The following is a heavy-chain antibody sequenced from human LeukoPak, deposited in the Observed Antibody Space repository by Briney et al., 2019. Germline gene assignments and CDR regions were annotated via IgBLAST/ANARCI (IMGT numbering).Heavy chain of an antibody. CDR3: AKGWVTNNRFEN. D-gene: IGHD4-17*01. CDR2: ISGSGGST. Sequence: GGSLRLSCAASGFIFSSYALSWVRQAPGKGLEWVSVISGSGGSTYYGNSVKGRFTISRDNSKNTLYLQMNSLRAEDTAVYYCAKGWVTNNRFENWGQGTLVTVSS. J-gene: IGHJ4*02. CDR1: GFIFSSYA. V-gene: IGHV3-23*01.